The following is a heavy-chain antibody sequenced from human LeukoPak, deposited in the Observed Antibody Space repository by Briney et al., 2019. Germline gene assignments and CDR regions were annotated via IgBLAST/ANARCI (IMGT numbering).Heavy chain of an antibody. CDR3: ARESPEHDYGDGGFDY. Sequence: SETLSLTCTVSGGSISSSSYYWGWIRQPPGKGLEWIGYIYHSGSTYYNPSLKSRVTISVDTSKNQFSLKLSSVTAADTAVYYCARESPEHDYGDGGFDYWGQGTLVTVSS. CDR1: GGSISSSSYY. CDR2: IYHSGST. V-gene: IGHV4-39*07. D-gene: IGHD4-17*01. J-gene: IGHJ4*02.